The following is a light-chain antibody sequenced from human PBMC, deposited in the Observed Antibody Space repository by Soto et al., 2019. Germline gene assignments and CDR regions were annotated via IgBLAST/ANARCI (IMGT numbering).Light chain of an antibody. J-gene: IGKJ5*01. V-gene: IGKV3-20*01. CDR1: QSVTSSF. CDR3: QQYGSPSIT. CDR2: GAS. Sequence: EIVLTQSPGTLSLSPGDRATLSCRASQSVTSSFLACSQQAPGQAPRLLSYGASSRATGIPGRFSGSGSGTDFTLSISRLEPEDFAVYYCQQYGSPSITFGQGTRLEIK.